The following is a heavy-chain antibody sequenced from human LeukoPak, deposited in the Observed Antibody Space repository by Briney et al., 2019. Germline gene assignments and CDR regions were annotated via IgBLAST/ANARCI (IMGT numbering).Heavy chain of an antibody. J-gene: IGHJ5*02. Sequence: NPSETLSLTCTVSGGSISSCYWSWIRQPPGKGLEWIGSIYHSGSTYYNPSLKSRVAISVDTSKNQFSLKLSSVTAADTAVYYCARRGAVTMVRGVSKYNWFDPWGQGTLVTVSS. CDR2: IYHSGST. CDR3: ARRGAVTMVRGVSKYNWFDP. D-gene: IGHD3-10*01. V-gene: IGHV4-59*08. CDR1: GGSISSCY.